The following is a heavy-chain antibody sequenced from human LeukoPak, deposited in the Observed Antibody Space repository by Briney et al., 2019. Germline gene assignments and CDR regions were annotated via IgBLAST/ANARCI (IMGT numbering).Heavy chain of an antibody. CDR2: INPNSGGT. V-gene: IGHV1-2*02. J-gene: IGHJ4*02. CDR3: ARDLYDSSGYYYVNY. D-gene: IGHD3-22*01. CDR1: GYTFTGYY. Sequence: ASVKVSCKASGYTFTGYYMHWVRQAPGQGLVWMGWINPNSGGTNYAQKFQGRVTMTRDTSISTAYMELSRLRSDDTAVYYCARDLYDSSGYYYVNYWGQGTLVTVSS.